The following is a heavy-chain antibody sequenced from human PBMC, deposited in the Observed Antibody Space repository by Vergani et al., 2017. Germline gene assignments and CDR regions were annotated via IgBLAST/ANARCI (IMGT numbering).Heavy chain of an antibody. CDR3: ARGYHDPPHPFDY. CDR2: IYHSGST. V-gene: IGHV4-30-2*01. J-gene: IGHJ4*02. Sequence: QVQLQQWGAGLLKPSQTLSLTCAVSGGSISSGGYSWSWIRQPPGKGLEWIGYIYHSGSTYYNPSLKSRVTISVDRSKNQFSLKLSSVTAADTAVYYCARGYHDPPHPFDYWGQGTLVTVSS. CDR1: GGSISSGGYS. D-gene: IGHD1-26*01.